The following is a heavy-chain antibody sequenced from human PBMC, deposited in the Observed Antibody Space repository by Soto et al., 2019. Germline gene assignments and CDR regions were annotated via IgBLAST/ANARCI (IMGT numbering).Heavy chain of an antibody. CDR1: GFTFSSYG. D-gene: IGHD5-12*01. V-gene: IGHV3-33*01. CDR2: IWYDGSNK. CDR3: ARDPNPYSVYHPNFLDY. J-gene: IGHJ4*01. Sequence: QVQLVESGGGVVQPGRSLRLSCAASGFTFSSYGMHWVRQAPGKGLEWVAVIWYDGSNKYYAGSVKGRFTISRDNSKNTLYLQIDGLRAEDTAGYYCARDPNPYSVYHPNFLDYWGHGTLVTVSS.